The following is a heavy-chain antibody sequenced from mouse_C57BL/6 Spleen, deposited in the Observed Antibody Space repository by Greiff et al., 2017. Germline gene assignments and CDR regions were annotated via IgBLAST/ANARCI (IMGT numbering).Heavy chain of an antibody. V-gene: IGHV5-4*01. J-gene: IGHJ4*01. CDR3: ARDHYGYDGAMDY. Sequence: EVQLVESGGGLVKPGGSLKLSCAASGFTFSSYAMSWVRQTPEKRLEWVATISDGGSYTYYPDNVKGRFTISRDNAKNNLYLQMSHLKSEDTAMYYCARDHYGYDGAMDYWGQGTSVTVSS. CDR1: GFTFSSYA. CDR2: ISDGGSYT. D-gene: IGHD2-2*01.